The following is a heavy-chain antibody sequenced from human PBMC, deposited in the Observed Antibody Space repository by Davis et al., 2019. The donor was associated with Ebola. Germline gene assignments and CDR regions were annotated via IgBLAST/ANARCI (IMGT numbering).Heavy chain of an antibody. CDR1: GYTFTNYY. J-gene: IGHJ4*02. Sequence: AASVKVSCKASGYTFTNYYMHWVRQAPGQGLEWMGRINPSSGGTNYAQKFQGRVTMTRDTSISTAYMELSRLKSDDTAVYYCARLYFGEVGFDYWGQGTLVTVSS. V-gene: IGHV1-2*06. CDR3: ARLYFGEVGFDY. D-gene: IGHD3-10*01. CDR2: INPSSGGT.